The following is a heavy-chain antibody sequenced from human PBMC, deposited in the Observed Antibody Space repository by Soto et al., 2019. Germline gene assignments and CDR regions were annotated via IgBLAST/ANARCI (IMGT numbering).Heavy chain of an antibody. Sequence: SETLSLTCTVSGGSISSYYWSWIRQPAGKGLEWIGRIYTSGSTNYNPSLKSRVTMSVDTSKNQFSLKLSSVTAADTAVYYCARADSGSLLGYYYYGMDVWGQGTMVTVSS. J-gene: IGHJ6*02. CDR1: GGSISSYY. CDR2: IYTSGST. CDR3: ARADSGSLLGYYYYGMDV. V-gene: IGHV4-4*07. D-gene: IGHD1-26*01.